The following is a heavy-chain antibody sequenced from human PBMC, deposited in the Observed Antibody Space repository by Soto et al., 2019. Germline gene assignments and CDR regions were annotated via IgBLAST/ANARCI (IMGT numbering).Heavy chain of an antibody. CDR1: GGTFSSYT. CDR3: ARAVGVVVPAAGSNWFDP. D-gene: IGHD2-2*01. Sequence: SVKVSCKASGGTFSSYTISWVRQAPGQGLEWMGRIIPILGIANYAQKFQGRVTITADKSTSTAYMELSSLRSEDTAVYYCARAVGVVVPAAGSNWFDPWGQGTLVTVSS. J-gene: IGHJ5*02. CDR2: IIPILGIA. V-gene: IGHV1-69*02.